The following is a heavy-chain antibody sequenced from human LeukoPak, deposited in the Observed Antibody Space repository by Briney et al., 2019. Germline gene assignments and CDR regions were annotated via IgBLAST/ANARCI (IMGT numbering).Heavy chain of an antibody. V-gene: IGHV3-21*01. Sequence: PGGSLRLSCAASGFTFSSYSMNWVRQAPGKGLECVSSISSSSSYIYYADSVKGRFTISRDNAKTSLYLQMNSLRAEDTAVYYCAREADYGRTFAFDPWGQGTLVTVPS. CDR3: AREADYGRTFAFDP. D-gene: IGHD4-17*01. J-gene: IGHJ5*02. CDR1: GFTFSSYS. CDR2: ISSSSSYI.